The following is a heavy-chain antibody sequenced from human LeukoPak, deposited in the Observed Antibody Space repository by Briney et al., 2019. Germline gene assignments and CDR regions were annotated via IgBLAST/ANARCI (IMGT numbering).Heavy chain of an antibody. V-gene: IGHV4-39*07. CDR2: IYYSGST. CDR3: ARWEMGELHEVYLDY. D-gene: IGHD1-26*01. CDR1: SGSISSSPYY. Sequence: PSETLSLTCTVSSGSISSSPYYWGWIRQPPGKGLEWIGSIYYSGSTYSNPSLKSRVTISLDTSKNQFSLKLSSVTAADTAVYYCARWEMGELHEVYLDYWGQGTLVTVSS. J-gene: IGHJ4*02.